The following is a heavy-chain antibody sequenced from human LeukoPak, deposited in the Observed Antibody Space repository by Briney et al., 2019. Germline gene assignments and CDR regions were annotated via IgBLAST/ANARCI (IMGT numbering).Heavy chain of an antibody. CDR2: ISGDGGNT. CDR1: GFTFSTYG. V-gene: IGHV3-23*01. D-gene: IGHD3-3*01. J-gene: IGHJ4*02. CDR3: AKDVGGPMFDY. Sequence: GGSLRLSCAASGFTFSTYGMSWVRQAPGKGLEWVSTISGDGGNTHYADSVRGRFTISRDNSKSTLDLQMNSLRAEDTAIYYCAKDVGGPMFDYWGQGTLVTVSS.